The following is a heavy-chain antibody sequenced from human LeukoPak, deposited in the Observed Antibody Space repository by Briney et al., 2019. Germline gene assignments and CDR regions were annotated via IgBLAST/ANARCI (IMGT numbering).Heavy chain of an antibody. V-gene: IGHV3-11*04. J-gene: IGHJ4*02. CDR1: GFTFSDYY. D-gene: IGHD2/OR15-2a*01. CDR3: ARVLRSTYYFDY. Sequence: GGSLRLSCAASGFTFSDYYMSWIRQAPGKGLEWVSYISSSGSTIYYADSVKGRFTVSRDNAKNSLYLQMNSLRAEDTAVYYCARVLRSTYYFDYWGQGTLVTVSS. CDR2: ISSSGSTI.